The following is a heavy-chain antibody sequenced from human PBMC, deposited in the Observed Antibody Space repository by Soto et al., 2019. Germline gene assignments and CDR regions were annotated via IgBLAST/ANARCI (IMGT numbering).Heavy chain of an antibody. CDR2: IYYSGST. Sequence: SETLSLTCTVSGGSISSGDYYWSWIRQPPGKGLEWIGYIYYSGSTYYNPSLKSRVTLSVDTSKNQFSLKLSSVTAADTAVYYCARVGIITMVRGVIINNFDYWGQGTLVTVSS. D-gene: IGHD3-10*01. CDR3: ARVGIITMVRGVIINNFDY. CDR1: GGSISSGDYY. J-gene: IGHJ4*02. V-gene: IGHV4-30-4*01.